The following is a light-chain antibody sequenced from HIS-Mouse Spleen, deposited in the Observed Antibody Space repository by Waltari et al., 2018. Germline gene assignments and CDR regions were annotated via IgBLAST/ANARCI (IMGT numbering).Light chain of an antibody. CDR2: EGS. CDR3: CSYAGSSTWV. J-gene: IGLJ3*02. CDR1: SSDVGRYNL. Sequence: QSALTQPASVSGSPGQAITISCTGTSSDVGRYNLVSCYQQHPGKAPKLMLYEGSKRPSGVSNRFSGSKSGNTASLTISGLQAEDEADYYCCSYAGSSTWVFGGGTKLTVL. V-gene: IGLV2-23*01.